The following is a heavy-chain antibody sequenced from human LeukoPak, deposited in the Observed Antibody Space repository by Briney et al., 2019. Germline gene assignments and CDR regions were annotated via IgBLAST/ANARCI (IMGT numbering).Heavy chain of an antibody. V-gene: IGHV3-21*01. CDR3: VRENHGSFDY. Sequence: PGGSLRLSCAASGFSFSTYYVNWVRQAPGKGLEWVSCISSSSTYIFYADSVRGRFAISRDNAKNSLYLQMNSLRADDTAVYYCVRENHGSFDYWGQGSLVTISS. CDR1: GFSFSTYY. J-gene: IGHJ4*02. D-gene: IGHD1-14*01. CDR2: ISSSSTYI.